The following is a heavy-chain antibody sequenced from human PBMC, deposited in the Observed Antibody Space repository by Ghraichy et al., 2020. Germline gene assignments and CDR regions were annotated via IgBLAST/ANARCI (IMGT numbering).Heavy chain of an antibody. CDR3: ARFFQGENYYYMDV. D-gene: IGHD3-10*01. Sequence: GGSLRLSCAASGFTFSSYSMNWVRQAPGKGLEWVSSISSSSSYIYYADSVKGRFTISRDNAKNSLYLQMNSLRAEDTAVYYCARFFQGENYYYMDVWGKGTTVTVSS. CDR2: ISSSSSYI. CDR1: GFTFSSYS. V-gene: IGHV3-21*01. J-gene: IGHJ6*03.